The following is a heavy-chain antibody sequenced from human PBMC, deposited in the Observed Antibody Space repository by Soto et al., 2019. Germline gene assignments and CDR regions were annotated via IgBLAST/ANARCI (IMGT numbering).Heavy chain of an antibody. J-gene: IGHJ4*02. D-gene: IGHD1-26*01. V-gene: IGHV5-10-1*01. Sequence: GESLKISCKGSGYSFTSYWIGWVRQMPGKGLEWMGRIDPSDSYTNYSPSFQGHVTISADKSISTAYLQWSSLKASDTAMYYCARLVGATYDFDYWGQGTLVTVSS. CDR2: IDPSDSYT. CDR1: GYSFTSYW. CDR3: ARLVGATYDFDY.